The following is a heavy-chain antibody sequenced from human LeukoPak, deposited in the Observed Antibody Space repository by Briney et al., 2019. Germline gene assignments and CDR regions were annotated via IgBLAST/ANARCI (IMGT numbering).Heavy chain of an antibody. Sequence: GESLKISCKGSGYRFTTYWIGWVRQMPGKGLEWMGIIYPGDSDTRNSPSFQGQVTISADKSISTAYLQWSSLKASDTAMYYCARHSEYYYGSGSSGFDYWGQGTLVTVSS. D-gene: IGHD3-10*01. V-gene: IGHV5-51*01. J-gene: IGHJ4*02. CDR3: ARHSEYYYGSGSSGFDY. CDR2: IYPGDSDT. CDR1: GYRFTTYW.